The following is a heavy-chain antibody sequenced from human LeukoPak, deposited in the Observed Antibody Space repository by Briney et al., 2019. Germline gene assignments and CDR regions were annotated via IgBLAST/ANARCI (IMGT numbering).Heavy chain of an antibody. CDR1: GFTFSRSW. D-gene: IGHD2-21*01. Sequence: GGSLRLSCAASGFTFSRSWMGWVRQAPGKGLEWVANIKQDGTSKYYVDSVMGRFTISRDNAEDSVYLQMNSLSAGDTAVYDCARHGDYCFDLWGPGTRVTVSS. CDR2: IKQDGTSK. CDR3: ARHGDYCFDL. V-gene: IGHV3-7*02. J-gene: IGHJ4*02.